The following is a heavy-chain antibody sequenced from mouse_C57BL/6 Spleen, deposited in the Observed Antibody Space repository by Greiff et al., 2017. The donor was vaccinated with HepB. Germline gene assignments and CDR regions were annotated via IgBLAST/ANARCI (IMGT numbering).Heavy chain of an antibody. Sequence: VQLQQPGAELVKPGASVKLSCKASGYTFTSYWMQWVKQRPGQGLEWIGEIDPSDSYTNYNQKFKGKATLTVDTSSSTAYMQLSSLTSEDSAVYYCARWGILLRSFYAMDYWGQGTSVTVSS. CDR3: ARWGILLRSFYAMDY. CDR2: IDPSDSYT. J-gene: IGHJ4*01. CDR1: GYTFTSYW. V-gene: IGHV1-50*01. D-gene: IGHD1-1*01.